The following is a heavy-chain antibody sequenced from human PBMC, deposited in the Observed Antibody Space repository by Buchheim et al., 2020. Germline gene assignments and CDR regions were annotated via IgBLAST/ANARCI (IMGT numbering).Heavy chain of an antibody. Sequence: EVQLLESGGGLVQPGGSLRLSCAASGFTFSSYAMSWVRQAPGKGLEWVSAISGSGGSTYYADSVKGRFTISRDNSKNTLYLQMNSLRAEDTAVYYCARTSDYDYVWGSYRSAYAFDIWGQGT. J-gene: IGHJ3*02. CDR3: ARTSDYDYVWGSYRSAYAFDI. V-gene: IGHV3-23*01. CDR1: GFTFSSYA. CDR2: ISGSGGST. D-gene: IGHD3-16*02.